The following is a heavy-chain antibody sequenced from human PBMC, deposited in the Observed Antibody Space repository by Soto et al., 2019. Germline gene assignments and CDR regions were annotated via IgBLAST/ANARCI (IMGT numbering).Heavy chain of an antibody. J-gene: IGHJ6*02. CDR3: ASPAQGGYSYGRYYYYGMDV. CDR1: GFRFSDYY. Sequence: GGSLRLSCAASGFRFSDYYMSWIRQAPGKGLEWVSLISTSGSSTDYADSVKGRFTISRDNAKNSLSLQMNSLRAEDTAVYYCASPAQGGYSYGRYYYYGMDVWGQGTTVTVSS. V-gene: IGHV3-11*01. CDR2: ISTSGSST. D-gene: IGHD5-18*01.